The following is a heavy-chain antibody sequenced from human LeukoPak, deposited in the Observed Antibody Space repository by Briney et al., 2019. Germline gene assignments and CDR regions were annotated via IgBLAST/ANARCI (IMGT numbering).Heavy chain of an antibody. J-gene: IGHJ4*02. CDR3: ARSHGSGSYYNLNDY. V-gene: IGHV4-61*05. Sequence: SETLSLTCTVSGVSISSSNSYWGWIRQPPGKGLEWIGYIYYSGSTNYNPSLRSRVTISVDTSKNQFSLKLSSVTAADTAVYYCARSHGSGSYYNLNDYWGQGTLVTVSS. CDR1: GVSISSSNSY. D-gene: IGHD3-10*01. CDR2: IYYSGST.